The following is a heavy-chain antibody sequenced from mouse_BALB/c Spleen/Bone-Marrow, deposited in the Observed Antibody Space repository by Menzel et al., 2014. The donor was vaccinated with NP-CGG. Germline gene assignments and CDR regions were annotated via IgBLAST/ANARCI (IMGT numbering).Heavy chain of an antibody. Sequence: EVQVVESGGGLGQPGGSRKLSCAASGLTFSSFGMHWVRQAPEKGLEWVAYISSGSSTIYYGDTVMGRFTISRDNPKNTLFLQMTSLRSEDTATYYCVRSGSSSGYFDYWGQGTTLTVSS. V-gene: IGHV5-17*02. CDR1: GLTFSSFG. CDR2: ISSGSSTI. CDR3: VRSGSSSGYFDY. J-gene: IGHJ2*01. D-gene: IGHD1-1*01.